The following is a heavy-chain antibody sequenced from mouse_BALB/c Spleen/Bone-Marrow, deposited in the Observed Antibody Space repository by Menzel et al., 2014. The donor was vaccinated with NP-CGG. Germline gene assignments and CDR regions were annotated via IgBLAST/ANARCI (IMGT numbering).Heavy chain of an antibody. CDR3: ARGRGWYLDY. CDR2: IYPGDGDT. Sequence: QVQLQQSGAELVRPGSSVKISCKASGYAISSYWMNWAKQRPGQGLEWIGQIYPGDGDTNYNGKFKGKATLTADKSSSTAYMQISSLTSEDSAVYFGARGRGWYLDYWGQGTTLTVSS. J-gene: IGHJ2*01. CDR1: GYAISSYW. D-gene: IGHD2-3*01. V-gene: IGHV1-80*01.